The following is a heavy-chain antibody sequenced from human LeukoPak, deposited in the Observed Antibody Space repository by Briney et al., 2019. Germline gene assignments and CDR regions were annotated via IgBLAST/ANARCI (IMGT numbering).Heavy chain of an antibody. D-gene: IGHD3-10*01. V-gene: IGHV4-34*01. CDR2: IYYSGST. CDR3: ARPRRGGFGDFHPHYFDY. J-gene: IGHJ4*02. Sequence: SETLSLTCAVYGGSFSGYYWSWIRQPPGKGLEWIGSIYYSGSTYYNPSLKSRVTISVDTSKNQFSLKLSSVTAADTAVYYCARPRRGGFGDFHPHYFDYWGQGTLVTVSS. CDR1: GGSFSGYY.